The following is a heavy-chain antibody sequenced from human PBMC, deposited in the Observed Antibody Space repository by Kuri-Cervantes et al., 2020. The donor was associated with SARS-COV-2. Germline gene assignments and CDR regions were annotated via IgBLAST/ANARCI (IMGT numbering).Heavy chain of an antibody. J-gene: IGHJ4*02. CDR1: GFTFSNYG. CDR2: ISGSGGIT. Sequence: GGSLRLSCAASGFTFSNYGMHWVRQAPGKGLEWVSAISGSGGITYYADSVKGRFTISRDNSKNTLYLQMNSLRAEDTAVYYCAKEAQRVRVGATSLFYWGQGTLVTVSS. D-gene: IGHD1-26*01. CDR3: AKEAQRVRVGATSLFY. V-gene: IGHV3-23*01.